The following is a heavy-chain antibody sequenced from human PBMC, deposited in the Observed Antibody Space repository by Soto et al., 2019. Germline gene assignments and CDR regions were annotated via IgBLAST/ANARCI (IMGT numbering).Heavy chain of an antibody. CDR3: ARGIVVVPAAPSAGYNWFDP. CDR1: GGSFSGYY. CDR2: INHSGST. V-gene: IGHV4-34*01. J-gene: IGHJ5*02. Sequence: SETLSLTCAVYGGSFSGYYWSWIRQPPGKGLEWIGEINHSGSTNYNPSLKSRVTISVDTSKNQFSLKLSSVTAADTAVYYCARGIVVVPAAPSAGYNWFDPWGQGTLVTVSS. D-gene: IGHD2-2*01.